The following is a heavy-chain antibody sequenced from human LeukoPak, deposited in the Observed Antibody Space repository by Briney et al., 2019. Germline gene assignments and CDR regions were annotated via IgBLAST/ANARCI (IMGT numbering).Heavy chain of an antibody. V-gene: IGHV1-8*03. D-gene: IGHD7-27*01. J-gene: IGHJ6*03. CDR1: GYTFTSYD. Sequence: GASVKVSCKASGYTFTSYDINWVRQATGQGLEWMGWMNPNSGNTGYAQKFQGRVTITRNTSISTAYMELSSLRSEETAVYYCARLGIGYYYYYMDVWGKGTTVTVSS. CDR3: ARLGIGYYYYYMDV. CDR2: MNPNSGNT.